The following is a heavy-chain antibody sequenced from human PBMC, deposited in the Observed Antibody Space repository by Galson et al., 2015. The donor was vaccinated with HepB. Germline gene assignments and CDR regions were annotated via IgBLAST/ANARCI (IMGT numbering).Heavy chain of an antibody. CDR3: AFFKQDYYDSSGYYYA. Sequence: QSGAEVKKPGESLRISCKGTGYSFTSYWISWVRQMPGKGLEWMGRIDPSDSYTNYSPSFQGHVTISADKSISTAYLQWSSLKASDTAMYYCAFFKQDYYDSSGYYYAWGLGTLVTVSS. D-gene: IGHD3-22*01. CDR2: IDPSDSYT. J-gene: IGHJ4*02. CDR1: GYSFTSYW. V-gene: IGHV5-10-1*01.